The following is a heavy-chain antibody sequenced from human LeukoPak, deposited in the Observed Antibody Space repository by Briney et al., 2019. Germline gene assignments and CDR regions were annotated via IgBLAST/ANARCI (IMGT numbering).Heavy chain of an antibody. CDR1: GGSFSGYY. D-gene: IGHD1-1*01. Sequence: SETLSLTCAVYGGSFSGYYWSWIRQPPGKGLEWIGEINHSGSTNYNPSLKSRVTISVDTSKNQFSLKLSSVTAADTAVYYCARARTWAASAPYDYWGQGTLVTVSS. V-gene: IGHV4-34*01. CDR3: ARARTWAASAPYDY. J-gene: IGHJ4*02. CDR2: INHSGST.